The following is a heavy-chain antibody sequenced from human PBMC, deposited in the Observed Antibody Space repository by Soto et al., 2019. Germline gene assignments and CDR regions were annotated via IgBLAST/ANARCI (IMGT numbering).Heavy chain of an antibody. CDR3: ARDKITCLFDY. V-gene: IGHV4-34*01. J-gene: IGHJ4*02. D-gene: IGHD3-10*01. Sequence: QVQLQQWGAGLLKPSETLSLTCAVYGGSFSGYYWTWIRQPPGTGLEWIGEINHSGSTNYNPSLKSRVTISVDTSKNQFSLKLPSVTAADTAVYYCARDKITCLFDYWGQGTLVTGSS. CDR1: GGSFSGYY. CDR2: INHSGST.